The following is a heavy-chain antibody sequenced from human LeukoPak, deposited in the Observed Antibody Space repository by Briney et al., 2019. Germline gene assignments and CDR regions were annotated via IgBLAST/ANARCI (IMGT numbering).Heavy chain of an antibody. CDR2: IYYSGST. Sequence: RPSETLSLTCTVSGGSISSYYWSWIRQHPGKGLEWIGYIYYSGSTYYNPSLKSRVTISVDTSKNQFSLKLSSVTAADTAVYYCARGEWGSYRENYFDYWGQGTLVTVSS. D-gene: IGHD3-16*02. J-gene: IGHJ4*02. V-gene: IGHV4-59*06. CDR3: ARGEWGSYRENYFDY. CDR1: GGSISSYY.